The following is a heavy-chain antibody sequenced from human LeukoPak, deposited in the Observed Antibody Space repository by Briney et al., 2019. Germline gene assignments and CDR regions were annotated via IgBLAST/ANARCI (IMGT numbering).Heavy chain of an antibody. D-gene: IGHD3-16*02. Sequence: PGGSLRLSCAASGFIFSNYWMRWVRQAPGKGLEWVANIKQDGSEKYYVDSVKGRFTMSRDNAKKSLYVQMNSLRVEDTAVYYCARGAYYDYVWGSYLFDYWGQGTLVTVSS. CDR1: GFIFSNYW. J-gene: IGHJ4*02. CDR3: ARGAYYDYVWGSYLFDY. CDR2: IKQDGSEK. V-gene: IGHV3-7*01.